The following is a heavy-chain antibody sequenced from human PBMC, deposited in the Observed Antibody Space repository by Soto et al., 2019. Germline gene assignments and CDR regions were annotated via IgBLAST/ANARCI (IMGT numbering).Heavy chain of an antibody. J-gene: IGHJ6*02. Sequence: ASVKVSCKASGYTFTSYGISWVRQAPGQGLEWMGWISAYNGNTNYAQKLQGRVTMTTDTSTSTAYMELRSLRSDDTAVYYCASVGLSFSSGYLYGIDACGQGTRFTVSS. CDR1: GYTFTSYG. CDR2: ISAYNGNT. V-gene: IGHV1-18*04. D-gene: IGHD3-3*01. CDR3: ASVGLSFSSGYLYGIDA.